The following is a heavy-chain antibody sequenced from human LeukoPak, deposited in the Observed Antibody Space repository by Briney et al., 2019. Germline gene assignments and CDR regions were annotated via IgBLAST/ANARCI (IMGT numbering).Heavy chain of an antibody. Sequence: ASVKVSCKVSGYTLTGLSMHWVRQAPGKGLEWMGCFDPEDGGTIYAQKFQGRVTMTGDTSTDTAYMELSSLRSEDTAVYYCATVGTLWFGELLLHKGGYSFDYWGQGTLVTVSS. CDR1: GYTLTGLS. D-gene: IGHD3-10*01. CDR2: FDPEDGGT. CDR3: ATVGTLWFGELLLHKGGYSFDY. J-gene: IGHJ4*02. V-gene: IGHV1-24*01.